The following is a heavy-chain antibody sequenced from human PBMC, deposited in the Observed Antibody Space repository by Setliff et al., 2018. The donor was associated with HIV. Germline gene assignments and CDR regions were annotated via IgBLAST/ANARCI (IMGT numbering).Heavy chain of an antibody. V-gene: IGHV4-59*01. CDR2: IYYSGGT. D-gene: IGHD3-10*01. Sequence: SETLSLTCTVSGGSISAYYWSWIRQPPGKGLEWIGYIYYSGGTTYNPSLKNRITISIDTSKNQFSLRLKSVTAADAAIYYCARGAGAFGAKLDSWGQGSLVTVSS. CDR3: ARGAGAFGAKLDS. CDR1: GGSISAYY. J-gene: IGHJ4*02.